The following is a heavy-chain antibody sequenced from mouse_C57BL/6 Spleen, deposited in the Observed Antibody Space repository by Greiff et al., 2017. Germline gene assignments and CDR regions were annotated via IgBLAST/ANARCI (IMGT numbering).Heavy chain of an antibody. J-gene: IGHJ4*01. CDR2: IHPNSGST. V-gene: IGHV1-64*01. Sequence: QVQLQQPGAELVKPGASVKLSCKASGYTFTSYWMHWVKQRPGQGLEWIGMIHPNSGSTNYNEKFKSKATLTVDKSSSTAYMQLSSLTSEDSAVYYCARWEGLSGAMDYWGQGTSVTVSS. CDR3: ARWEGLSGAMDY. CDR1: GYTFTSYW. D-gene: IGHD3-1*01.